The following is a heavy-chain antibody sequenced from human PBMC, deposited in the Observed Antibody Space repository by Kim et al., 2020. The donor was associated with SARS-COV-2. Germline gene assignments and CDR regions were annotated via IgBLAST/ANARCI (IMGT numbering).Heavy chain of an antibody. D-gene: IGHD2-2*01. CDR1: GYSFTSYW. Sequence: GESLKISCKGSGYSFTSYWIGWVRQMPGKGLEWMGIIYPGDSDTRYSPSFQGQVTISADKSISTAYLQWSSLKASDTAMYYCARVGPRYCSSTSCVHWFDPWGQGTLVTVSS. V-gene: IGHV5-51*01. J-gene: IGHJ5*02. CDR3: ARVGPRYCSSTSCVHWFDP. CDR2: IYPGDSDT.